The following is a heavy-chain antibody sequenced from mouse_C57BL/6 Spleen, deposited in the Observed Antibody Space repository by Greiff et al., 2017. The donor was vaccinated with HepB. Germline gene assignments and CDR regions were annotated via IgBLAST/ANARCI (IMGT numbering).Heavy chain of an antibody. CDR3: AHRELAY. V-gene: IGHV1-82*01. CDR1: GYAFSSSW. D-gene: IGHD2-14*01. J-gene: IGHJ2*01. CDR2: IYPGDGDT. Sequence: QVQLQQSGPELVKPGASVKISCKASGYAFSSSWMNWVKQRPGKGLEWIGRIYPGDGDTNYNGKFKGKATLTADKSSSTAYMQLSSLTSEDSAVYFCAHRELAYWGQGTTLTVSS.